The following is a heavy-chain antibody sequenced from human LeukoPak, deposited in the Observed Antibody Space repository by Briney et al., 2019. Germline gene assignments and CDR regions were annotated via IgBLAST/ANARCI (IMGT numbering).Heavy chain of an antibody. CDR3: ARVATVVTLIDY. D-gene: IGHD4-23*01. CDR2: VNHSGST. V-gene: IGHV4-34*01. CDR1: GGSFSGYY. Sequence: KPSETLSLTCAVYGGSFSGYYWSWIRRPPGKGLEWIGEVNHSGSTNYNPSLKSRVTISVDTSKNQFSLKLSSVTAADTAVYYCARVATVVTLIDYWGQGTLVTVSS. J-gene: IGHJ4*02.